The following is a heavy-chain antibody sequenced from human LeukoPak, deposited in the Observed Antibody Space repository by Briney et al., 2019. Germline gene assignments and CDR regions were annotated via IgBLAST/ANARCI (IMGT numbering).Heavy chain of an antibody. CDR2: ISAYNGNT. CDR3: ARACILTGYCTFDY. Sequence: ASVKVSCKASGYTFTSYGISWVRQAPGQGLEWMGRISAYNGNTNYAQKLQGRVTMTTDTSTSTAYMELRSLRSDDTAVYYCARACILTGYCTFDYWGQGTLVTVSS. V-gene: IGHV1-18*04. J-gene: IGHJ4*02. D-gene: IGHD3-9*01. CDR1: GYTFTSYG.